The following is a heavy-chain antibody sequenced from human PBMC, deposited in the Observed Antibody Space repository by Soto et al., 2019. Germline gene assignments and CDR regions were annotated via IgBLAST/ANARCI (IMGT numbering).Heavy chain of an antibody. Sequence: SETLSLTCRVSGAALNSGNYYWSWIRQVPGKGLEWIGHIYVTGAVDYNPSLRDRITISQDTSERQSSLNLRLVTAADTAVYYCARLRLATNTYNPFDHWCQCTLGT. J-gene: IGHJ5*02. D-gene: IGHD2-15*01. CDR2: IYVTGAV. CDR3: ARLRLATNTYNPFDH. CDR1: GAALNSGNYY. V-gene: IGHV4-31*02.